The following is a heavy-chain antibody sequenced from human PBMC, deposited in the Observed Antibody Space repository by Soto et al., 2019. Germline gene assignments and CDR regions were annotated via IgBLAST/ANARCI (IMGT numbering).Heavy chain of an antibody. Sequence: QVQRVQSGAEVKTPGSSVKVSCKASGGTLSDYAISWVRQAPGQGLEWMGGIMPTVDSANYAQNFQGRLTISADESTSTANLELSSLRSDDTAVYYCAVAAVREIMAQESSGMAVWGQGTTVIVSS. CDR2: IMPTVDSA. D-gene: IGHD3-10*01. CDR1: GGTLSDYA. V-gene: IGHV1-69*01. J-gene: IGHJ6*02. CDR3: AVAAVREIMAQESSGMAV.